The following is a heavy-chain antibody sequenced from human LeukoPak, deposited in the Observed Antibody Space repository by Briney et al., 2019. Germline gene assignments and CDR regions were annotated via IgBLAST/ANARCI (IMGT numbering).Heavy chain of an antibody. J-gene: IGHJ4*02. Sequence: GGSLRLSCAASGFTFEGYSMNWVRQAPGKGLEWVSSISNSGSSIYYGGSVKGRFTISRDNAKNSLFLLMNSLRAEDTAVYYCARGRRGSLNWGQGTLVTVSS. V-gene: IGHV3-21*01. D-gene: IGHD1-26*01. CDR2: ISNSGSSI. CDR1: GFTFEGYS. CDR3: ARGRRGSLN.